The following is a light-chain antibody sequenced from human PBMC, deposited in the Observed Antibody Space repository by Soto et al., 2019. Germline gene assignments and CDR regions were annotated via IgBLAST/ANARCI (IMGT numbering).Light chain of an antibody. Sequence: QSALTQPRSVSGSPGQSVTISCTGTSSDVGTYNYVSWYHQHPGKAPKLMIYDVSKRPSGVPDRFSGSKSGNTAALTISGLQAEDEADYYCCSYAGSYTVVFGRGTKLTVL. V-gene: IGLV2-11*01. CDR3: CSYAGSYTVV. J-gene: IGLJ2*01. CDR1: SSDVGTYNY. CDR2: DVS.